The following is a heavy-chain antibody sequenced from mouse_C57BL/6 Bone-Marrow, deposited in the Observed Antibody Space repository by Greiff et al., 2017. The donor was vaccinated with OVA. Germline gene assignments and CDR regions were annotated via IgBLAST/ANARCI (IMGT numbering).Heavy chain of an antibody. CDR1: GYTFTSYW. Sequence: EVQLQQSGTVLARPGASVKMSCKTSGYTFTSYWMHWVKQRPGQGLEWIGAIYPGNSDTSYNQKFKGKAKLTAVTSASTAYMELSSLTKEDSAVDDCTSYYYGSAYFDYWGQGTTLTVSS. D-gene: IGHD1-1*01. CDR2: IYPGNSDT. V-gene: IGHV1-5*01. J-gene: IGHJ2*01. CDR3: TSYYYGSAYFDY.